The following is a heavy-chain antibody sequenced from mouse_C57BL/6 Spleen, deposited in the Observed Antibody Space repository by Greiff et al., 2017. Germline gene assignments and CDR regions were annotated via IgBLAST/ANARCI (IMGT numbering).Heavy chain of an antibody. D-gene: IGHD2-1*01. V-gene: IGHV1-54*01. CDR3: ARDVYGNGGY. CDR1: GYAFTNYL. J-gene: IGHJ2*01. CDR2: INPGSGGT. Sequence: LVESGAELVRPGTSVKVSCKGAGYAFTNYLIEWVKQRPGQGLEWIGVINPGSGGTNYNEKFKGKATLTADKSSSTAYMQLSSLTSEDSAVYFCARDVYGNGGYWGQGTTLTVSS.